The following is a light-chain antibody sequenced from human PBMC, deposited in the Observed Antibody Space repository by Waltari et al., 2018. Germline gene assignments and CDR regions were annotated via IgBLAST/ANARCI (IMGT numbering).Light chain of an antibody. Sequence: EIVLTQSPGTLSLSPGERATLSCRASQSGSSNYLAWYQQKPGQAPRLLIYGASSRATGIPDRFIGSESETDFTLTSTRLEPEDFAMYYGQQYGSSLGTFGQGTKVEIK. V-gene: IGKV3-20*01. CDR3: QQYGSSLGT. CDR2: GAS. CDR1: QSGSSNY. J-gene: IGKJ1*01.